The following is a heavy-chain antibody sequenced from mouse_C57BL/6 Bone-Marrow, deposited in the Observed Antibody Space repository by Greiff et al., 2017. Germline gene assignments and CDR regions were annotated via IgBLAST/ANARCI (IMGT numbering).Heavy chain of an antibody. V-gene: IGHV1-82*01. CDR1: GYAFSSSW. CDR3: ARYGNYAWFAY. J-gene: IGHJ3*01. D-gene: IGHD2-1*01. CDR2: IYPGDGDT. Sequence: QVQLQQSGPELVKPGASVTISCKASGYAFSSSWMNWVKQRPGKGLEWIGRIYPGDGDTNYNGKFKGKATLTADKSSSTAYMQLSSLTSEDSAVYFCARYGNYAWFAYWGQGTLVTVSA.